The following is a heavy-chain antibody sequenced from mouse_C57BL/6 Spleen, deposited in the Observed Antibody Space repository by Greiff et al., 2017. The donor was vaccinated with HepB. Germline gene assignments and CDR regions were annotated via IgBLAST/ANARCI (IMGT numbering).Heavy chain of an antibody. D-gene: IGHD2-5*01. CDR3: ARSDSNLAWFAY. V-gene: IGHV3-6*01. CDR1: GYSITSGYY. Sequence: EVKLVESGPGLVKPSQSLSLTCSVTGYSITSGYYWNWIRQFPGNKLEWMGYISYDGSNNYNPSLKNRISITRDTSKNQFFLKLNSVTTEDTATYYCARSDSNLAWFAYWGQGTLVTVSA. J-gene: IGHJ3*01. CDR2: ISYDGSN.